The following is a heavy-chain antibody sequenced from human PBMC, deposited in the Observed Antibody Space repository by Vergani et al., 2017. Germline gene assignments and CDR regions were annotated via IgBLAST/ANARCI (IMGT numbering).Heavy chain of an antibody. CDR3: ARGILTLPVDY. V-gene: IGHV4-61*02. CDR2: IYTSGST. Sequence: QVQLQESGPGLVKPSQTLSLTCTVSGGSISSGSYYWSWIRQPAGKGLEWIGRIYTSGSTHYNPSLKSRVTISVDTSKNQFSLKLSSVTAADTAVYYCARGILTLPVDYWGQGTLVTVSS. J-gene: IGHJ4*02. CDR1: GGSISSGSYY. D-gene: IGHD2-15*01.